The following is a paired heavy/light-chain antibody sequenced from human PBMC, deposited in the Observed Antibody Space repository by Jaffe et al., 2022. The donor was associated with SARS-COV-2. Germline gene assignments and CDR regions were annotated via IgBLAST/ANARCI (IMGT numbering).Light chain of an antibody. J-gene: IGKJ3*01. CDR3: QQSYSTPPT. V-gene: IGKV1-39*01. Sequence: DIQMTQSPSSLSASVGDRVTITCRASQSISNYLNWYQQKPGKAPKLLIYAASSLQSGVPSRFSGSGSGTDFTLTISSLQSEDFATYYCQQSYSTPPTFGPGTEVDIK. CDR2: AAS. CDR1: QSISNY.
Heavy chain of an antibody. J-gene: IGHJ4*02. CDR3: ARGKDIVAANVYFDY. V-gene: IGHV3-21*01. CDR2: ISSRSTYI. D-gene: IGHD5-12*01. Sequence: DVLLVESGGGLVKPGGSLRLSCAASGFTFSYYSMNWVRQAPGKGLEWVSSISSRSTYIYYADSVKGRFTISRDNAKNSLYLQMNSLRAEDTAVYYCARGKDIVAANVYFDYWGQGTLVTVSS. CDR1: GFTFSYYS.